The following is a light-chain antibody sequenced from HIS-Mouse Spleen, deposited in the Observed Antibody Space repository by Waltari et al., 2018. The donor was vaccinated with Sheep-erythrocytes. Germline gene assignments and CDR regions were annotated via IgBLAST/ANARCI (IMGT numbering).Light chain of an antibody. J-gene: IGLJ2*01. CDR3: QAWDSSIVV. V-gene: IGLV3-1*01. CDR2: QDT. Sequence: SSELTQPPSVSVSPGQTASITCSGDTLGDKYACWYQQNPGQSPVLVIYQDTKRPSGTPERFSGSNSGNTATLTISGTQAMDEADYYCQAWDSSIVVFGGGTKLTVL. CDR1: TLGDKY.